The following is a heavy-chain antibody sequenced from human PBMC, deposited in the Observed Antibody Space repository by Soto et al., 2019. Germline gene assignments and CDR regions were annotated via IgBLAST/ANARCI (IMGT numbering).Heavy chain of an antibody. D-gene: IGHD3-22*01. CDR1: GGSFSGHS. J-gene: IGHJ5*01. Sequence: PSETLSLTCAVYGGSFSGHSWTWIRQSPGKGLEWIGDINHSGRVNYSPSLKSRVTISLDTSKNQFSLTLSPVTAADTAMYYCSTRAYDTNGYYRFDPWGQGTLVTVSS. V-gene: IGHV4-34*01. CDR3: STRAYDTNGYYRFDP. CDR2: INHSGRV.